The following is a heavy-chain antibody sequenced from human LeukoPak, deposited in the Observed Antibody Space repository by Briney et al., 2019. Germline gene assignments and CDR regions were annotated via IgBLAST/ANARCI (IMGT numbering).Heavy chain of an antibody. CDR3: AREPLAVAGLDY. J-gene: IGHJ4*02. D-gene: IGHD6-19*01. CDR2: ISSSGSTI. Sequence: GGSLRLSCAASGFTFSSYEMNWVRQAPGKGLEWVSYISSSGSTIYYADSVKARFTISRDNAKNSLYLQMNSLRAEDTAVYYCAREPLAVAGLDYWGQGTLDTVSS. CDR1: GFTFSSYE. V-gene: IGHV3-48*03.